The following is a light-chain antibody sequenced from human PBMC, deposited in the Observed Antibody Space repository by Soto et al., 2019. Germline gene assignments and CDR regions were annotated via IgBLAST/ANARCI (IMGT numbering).Light chain of an antibody. CDR1: TGAVTSGYY. V-gene: IGLV7-43*01. Sequence: QTVVTQEPSLTVSPGGTVTLTCASSTGAVTSGYYPNWFQQKPGQAPRSLIYSTNNKHSWTPGRFSGSLLGGKAALTLSGVPPEDEAEYYCLLYYDAAVIFGGGTKVTVL. CDR3: LLYYDAAVI. J-gene: IGLJ2*01. CDR2: STN.